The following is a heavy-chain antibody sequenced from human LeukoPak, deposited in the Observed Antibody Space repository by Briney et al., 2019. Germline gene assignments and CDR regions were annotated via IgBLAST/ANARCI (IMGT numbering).Heavy chain of an antibody. Sequence: GGSLRLSCAASGFTVSSNYMSWVRQALGKGLEWVSVIYSGGSTYYADSVRGRFTISRDNSKNTLYLQMNSLRAEDTAVYYCARVYPEEQLSYYFDYWGQGTLVTVSS. V-gene: IGHV3-53*01. CDR1: GFTVSSNY. D-gene: IGHD6-13*01. CDR2: IYSGGST. CDR3: ARVYPEEQLSYYFDY. J-gene: IGHJ4*02.